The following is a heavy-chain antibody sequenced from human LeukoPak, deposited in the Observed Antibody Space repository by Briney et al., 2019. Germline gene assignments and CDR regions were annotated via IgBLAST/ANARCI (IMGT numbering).Heavy chain of an antibody. J-gene: IGHJ4*02. V-gene: IGHV4-59*01. CDR2: IYYSGST. CDR1: GGSISSYY. D-gene: IGHD3-3*01. Sequence: SETLSLTCTVSGGSISSYYWSWIRQPPGKGLEWIGYIYYSGSTNYNPSLKSRVTISVDTSKNQFSLKLSSVTAADTAVYYCARASTGIFGVVAIDYWGQGTLVTVSS. CDR3: ARASTGIFGVVAIDY.